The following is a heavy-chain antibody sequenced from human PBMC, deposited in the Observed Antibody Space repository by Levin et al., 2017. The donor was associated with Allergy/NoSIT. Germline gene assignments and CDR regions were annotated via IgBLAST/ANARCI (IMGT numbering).Heavy chain of an antibody. Sequence: ASVKVSCAASGFSFSTYAMNWARQAPGKGPEWVSYISSSSGTRDYADSVRGRFTISRDNAKNSLYLQMTSLRAEDTAIYYCTTGNGLGDYWGQGTLVTVSS. D-gene: IGHD3-3*01. J-gene: IGHJ4*02. CDR1: GFSFSTYA. CDR3: TTGNGLGDY. CDR2: ISSSSGTR. V-gene: IGHV3-48*01.